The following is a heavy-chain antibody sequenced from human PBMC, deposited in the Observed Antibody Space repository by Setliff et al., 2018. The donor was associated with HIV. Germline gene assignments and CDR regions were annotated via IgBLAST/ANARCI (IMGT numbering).Heavy chain of an antibody. Sequence: ASVKVSCKASGYTFSGYYIHWVRQAPGQGLEWMGWLNPRSGGSDYAQRFQGRVTMTRDTSISTAYMELSRLTSDDTAVYYCARAYYDSVWGNDRYRFYYFDYWGQGTLVTVSS. CDR2: LNPRSGGS. CDR3: ARAYYDSVWGNDRYRFYYFDY. D-gene: IGHD3-16*02. CDR1: GYTFSGYY. J-gene: IGHJ4*02. V-gene: IGHV1-2*02.